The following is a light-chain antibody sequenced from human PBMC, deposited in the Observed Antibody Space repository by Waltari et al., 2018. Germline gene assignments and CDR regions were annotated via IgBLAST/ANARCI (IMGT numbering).Light chain of an antibody. J-gene: IGLJ3*02. CDR2: EDN. CDR1: ALPTKY. Sequence: SHELTQPPSVSVSPGQTPRITSPGDALPTKYIYWYQQKSGQAPVMLIYEDNKRPSGIPERFSGSSSGTLATLTVSGAVVEDEGDYYCYSTDSSSFPLFGGGTRLTVL. CDR3: YSTDSSSFPL. V-gene: IGLV3-10*01.